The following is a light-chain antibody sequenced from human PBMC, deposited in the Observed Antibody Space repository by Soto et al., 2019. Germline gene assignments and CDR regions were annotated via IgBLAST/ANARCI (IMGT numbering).Light chain of an antibody. V-gene: IGKV1-6*01. J-gene: IGKJ1*01. CDR1: QGIRND. CDR3: LQDYNYPWT. CDR2: AAS. Sequence: AIQMTQPPSSLSASVGDRVSITCRASQGIRNDLGWYQQKPGKAPKLMIYAASILQSGVPSRFSGSESGTDFTLTISSLQPEDFATYYCLQDYNYPWTCGQGTKVEIK.